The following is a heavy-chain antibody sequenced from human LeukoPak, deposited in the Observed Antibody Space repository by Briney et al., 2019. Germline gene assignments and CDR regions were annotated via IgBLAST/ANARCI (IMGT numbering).Heavy chain of an antibody. CDR2: IYYSGST. Sequence: PSETLSLTCTVSGGSISSSSYYWGWIRQPPGKGLEWIGSIYYSGSTYYNPSLKSRVTISVDTSKNQFSLKLSSVTAADTAVYYCARLGIAYYYYMDVWGKGTTVTVSS. J-gene: IGHJ6*03. CDR3: ARLGIAYYYYMDV. V-gene: IGHV4-39*01. D-gene: IGHD6-13*01. CDR1: GGSISSSSYY.